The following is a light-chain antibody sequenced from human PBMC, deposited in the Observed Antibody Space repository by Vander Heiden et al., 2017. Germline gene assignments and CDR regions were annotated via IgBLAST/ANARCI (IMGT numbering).Light chain of an antibody. J-gene: IGKJ4*01. CDR3: QQYNNYPLT. CDR2: KAS. Sequence: DIQVNQSPSTLSASVGDTVTITCRVSPSISSWLAWYQQKPGEAPKLLIYKASILEGGVPSRFSGSGSGTEFTLTITSLQPDDYATYFCQQYNNYPLTFGGGTKVDI. CDR1: PSISSW. V-gene: IGKV1-5*03.